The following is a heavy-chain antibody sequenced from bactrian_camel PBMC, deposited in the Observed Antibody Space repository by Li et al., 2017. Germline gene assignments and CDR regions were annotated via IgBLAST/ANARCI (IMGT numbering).Heavy chain of an antibody. CDR3: AFEIQPHVGGLDYSQGAPMAPLCPTQGY. V-gene: IGHV3S55*01. D-gene: IGHD7*01. CDR1: GYIPGSHC. Sequence: HVQLVESGGGSVQAGGSLKLSCATSGYIPGSHCMGWFRQAPGKDREGVAHIDSDGKWYAESLKGRSTISTDDANNTLDLQLDSLQPEDTGMYYCAFEIQPHVGGLDYSQGAPMAPLCPTQGYWGQGTQVTVS. CDR2: IDSDGK. J-gene: IGHJ4*01.